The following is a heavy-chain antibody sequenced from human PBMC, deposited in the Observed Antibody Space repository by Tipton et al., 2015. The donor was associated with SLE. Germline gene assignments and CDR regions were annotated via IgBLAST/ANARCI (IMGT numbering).Heavy chain of an antibody. Sequence: GLVKPSETLSLTCTVSGGSISSGSYYWSWIRQPAGKGLEWIGYIYTSGSTNYNPSLKSRVTISVDTSKNQFSLKLSSVTAADTAVYYCARTDIAVAGTRGAFDIWGQGTMVTVSS. CDR3: ARTDIAVAGTRGAFDI. CDR1: GGSISSGSYY. CDR2: IYTSGST. V-gene: IGHV4-61*02. D-gene: IGHD6-19*01. J-gene: IGHJ3*02.